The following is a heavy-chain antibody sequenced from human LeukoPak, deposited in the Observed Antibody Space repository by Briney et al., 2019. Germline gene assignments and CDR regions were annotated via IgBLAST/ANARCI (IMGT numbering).Heavy chain of an antibody. CDR2: INHSGST. D-gene: IGHD6-19*01. Sequence: SETLSLTCAVYGGSFSGYYWSWIRQPPGKGLEWIGEINHSGSTYYNPSLKSRVTISVDTSKNQFSLKLSSVTAADTAVYYCARHCRERFISSGWYPETYYYYYMDVRGKGTTVTVSS. J-gene: IGHJ6*03. CDR1: GGSFSGYY. V-gene: IGHV4-34*01. CDR3: ARHCRERFISSGWYPETYYYYYMDV.